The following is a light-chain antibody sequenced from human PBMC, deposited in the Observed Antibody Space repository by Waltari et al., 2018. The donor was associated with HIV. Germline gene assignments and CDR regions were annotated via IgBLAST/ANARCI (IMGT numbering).Light chain of an antibody. CDR3: QTYDSAPFT. V-gene: IGKV1-27*01. J-gene: IGKJ3*01. Sequence: DIQMTQSPPSLSASVRDRVTITCRASQGISNHLAWYQQKPGKLPKLLIYAASTLQSGVPSLFSGSGYGTEFTLTISRLQPEDVATYYCQTYDSAPFTFGPGTKVDIK. CDR2: AAS. CDR1: QGISNH.